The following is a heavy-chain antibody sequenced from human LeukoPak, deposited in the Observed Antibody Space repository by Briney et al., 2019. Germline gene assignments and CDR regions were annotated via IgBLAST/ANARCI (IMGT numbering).Heavy chain of an antibody. CDR2: ISGSGGST. D-gene: IGHD3-22*01. Sequence: GGSLRLSCAASGFTFSSYAMSWVRQAPEKGLEWVSAISGSGGSTYYADSVKGRFTISRDNSKNTLYLQMNSLRAEDTAVYYCAKDSFPDYYESSGYYYVHWGQGTLVTVSS. J-gene: IGHJ4*02. V-gene: IGHV3-23*01. CDR1: GFTFSSYA. CDR3: AKDSFPDYYESSGYYYVH.